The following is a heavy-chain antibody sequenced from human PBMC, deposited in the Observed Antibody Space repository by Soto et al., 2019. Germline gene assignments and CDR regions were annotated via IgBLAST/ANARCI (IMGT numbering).Heavy chain of an antibody. CDR3: ATAKRGTVSLLSA. CDR1: GFSFSAYA. J-gene: IGHJ5*01. Sequence: PGGSLRLSCAASGFSFSAYAMSWVRQAPGKGLQWVSGLVGSGGGIQYADSVRGRFTVSRDNSKNTLYLQMDGLRAEDTAVYYCATAKRGTVSLLSAWGQGTLVTVSS. CDR2: LVGSGGGI. D-gene: IGHD4-4*01. V-gene: IGHV3-23*01.